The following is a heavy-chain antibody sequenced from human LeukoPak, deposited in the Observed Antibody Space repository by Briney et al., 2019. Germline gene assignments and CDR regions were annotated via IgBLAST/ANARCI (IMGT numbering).Heavy chain of an antibody. CDR2: INHSGST. CDR3: ARGRRHDYVWGSYRYFDY. CDR1: GGSFRGYY. V-gene: IGHV4-34*01. D-gene: IGHD3-16*02. Sequence: SETLSLTCAVYGGSFRGYYWSWIRQPPGKGLEWIGEINHSGSTNYNPSLKSRVTISVDTSKNQFSLKLSSVTAADTAVYYCARGRRHDYVWGSYRYFDYWGQGTLVTVSS. J-gene: IGHJ4*02.